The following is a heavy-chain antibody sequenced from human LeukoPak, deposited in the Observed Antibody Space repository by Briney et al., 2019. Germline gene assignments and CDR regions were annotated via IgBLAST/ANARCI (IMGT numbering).Heavy chain of an antibody. CDR2: IKRKTDGGTT. CDR1: GFTFSNAW. CDR3: ATGLPVVTATIDY. D-gene: IGHD2-21*02. V-gene: IGHV3-15*01. J-gene: IGHJ4*02. Sequence: GRSLRLSCAASGFTFSNAWMTWVRQAPGKGLEWVGRIKRKTDGGTTDYAAPVKGRFTISRDDSENTLYLQMNSLKTEDTAVYYCATGLPVVTATIDYWGQGTLVTVSS.